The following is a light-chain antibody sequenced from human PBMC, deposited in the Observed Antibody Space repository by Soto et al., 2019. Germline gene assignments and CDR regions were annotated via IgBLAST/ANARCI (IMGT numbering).Light chain of an antibody. Sequence: QSALTQPASVSGSPGQSITISCTGTSSDVGGYNYVSWYQQHPGKAPKLMIYDVSKRPSGVSNRFSGSKSGNTASLTISGLQAEDEDDYYCSSYTSSSTLYVFGTGTKVTVL. CDR1: SSDVGGYNY. J-gene: IGLJ1*01. CDR3: SSYTSSSTLYV. V-gene: IGLV2-14*01. CDR2: DVS.